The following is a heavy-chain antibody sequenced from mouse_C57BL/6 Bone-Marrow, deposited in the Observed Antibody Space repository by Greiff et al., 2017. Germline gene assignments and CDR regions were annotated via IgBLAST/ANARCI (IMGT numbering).Heavy chain of an antibody. Sequence: QVQLQQSGAELARPGASVKLSCKASGYTFTSYGISWVKQRTGQGLEWIGEIYPRSGNTYYNEKFKGKATLTADKYSSTAYMELRSLTSEDSAVYFCARSGGTYYYGGGQGTLVTVSA. CDR3: ARSGGTYYYG. J-gene: IGHJ3*01. D-gene: IGHD1-1*01. CDR2: IYPRSGNT. CDR1: GYTFTSYG. V-gene: IGHV1-81*01.